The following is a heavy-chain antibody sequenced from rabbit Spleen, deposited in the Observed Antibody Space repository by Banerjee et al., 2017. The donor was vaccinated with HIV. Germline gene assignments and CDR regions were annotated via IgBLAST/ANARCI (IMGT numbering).Heavy chain of an antibody. D-gene: IGHD8-1*01. CDR1: GFSFSSTYY. CDR3: ARDGAGGSYFAL. CDR2: IDTGSSDNT. Sequence: QEQLLESGGGLVQPEGSLTLTCRASGFSFSSTYYMCWVRQAPGKGLEWIACIDTGSSDNTYYANWVNGRFSISRENAQNTVFLQMTSLTAADTATYFCARDGAGGSYFALWGPGTLVTVS. J-gene: IGHJ4*01. V-gene: IGHV1S45*01.